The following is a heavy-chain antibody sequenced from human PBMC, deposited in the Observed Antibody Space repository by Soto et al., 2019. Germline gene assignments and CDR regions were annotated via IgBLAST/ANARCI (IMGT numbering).Heavy chain of an antibody. D-gene: IGHD3-22*01. J-gene: IGHJ4*02. CDR2: INSDGSST. CDR1: GFTFSGYS. Sequence: GGSLRLSCAASGFTFSGYSMHWVRQAPGKGLEYLSAINSDGSSTSYADSVKGRFTISRDNAKNTLYLQMNSLRAEDTAVYYCARDRIYYDSSGYLYWGQGTLVTVSS. V-gene: IGHV3-74*01. CDR3: ARDRIYYDSSGYLY.